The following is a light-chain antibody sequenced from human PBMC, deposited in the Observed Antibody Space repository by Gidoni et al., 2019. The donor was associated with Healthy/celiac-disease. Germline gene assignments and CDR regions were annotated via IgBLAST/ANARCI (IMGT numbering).Light chain of an antibody. J-gene: IGKJ1*01. CDR3: QQYYSTKT. CDR1: QSVLYSSNNNNY. Sequence: DIVLTQSPDSLAVSLGERATINCKSRQSVLYSSNNNNYLAWYQPKPGQPPKLLIYWASTRESGVPDRFSGSGAGTDFTLTISSLQAEDVAVYYCQQYYSTKTFXQXTKVEIK. V-gene: IGKV4-1*01. CDR2: WAS.